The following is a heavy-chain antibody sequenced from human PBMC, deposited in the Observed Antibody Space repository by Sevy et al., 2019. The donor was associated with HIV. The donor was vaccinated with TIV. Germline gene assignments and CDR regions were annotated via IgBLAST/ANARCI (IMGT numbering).Heavy chain of an antibody. CDR3: ARVLRTMIVVVTGDAFDI. CDR2: ISSSSSYI. J-gene: IGHJ3*02. V-gene: IGHV3-21*01. Sequence: GGSLRLSCAASGFTFSSYSMNWIRQAPGKGLEWVSSISSSSSYIYYADSVKGRFTISRDNAKNSLYLQMNSLRAEDTAVYYCARVLRTMIVVVTGDAFDIWGQRTMVTVSS. CDR1: GFTFSSYS. D-gene: IGHD3-22*01.